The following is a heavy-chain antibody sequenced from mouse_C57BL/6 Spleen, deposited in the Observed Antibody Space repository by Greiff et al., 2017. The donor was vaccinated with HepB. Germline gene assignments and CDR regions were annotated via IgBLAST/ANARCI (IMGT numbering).Heavy chain of an antibody. D-gene: IGHD1-1*01. V-gene: IGHV1-69*01. Sequence: VKLQQPGAELVMPGASVKLSCKASGYTFTSYWMHWVKQRPGQGLEWIGEIDPSDSYTNYNQKFKGKSTLTVDKSSSTAYMQLSSLTSEDSAVYYCARYSTTVVFDYWGQGTTLTVSS. CDR1: GYTFTSYW. CDR3: ARYSTTVVFDY. CDR2: IDPSDSYT. J-gene: IGHJ2*01.